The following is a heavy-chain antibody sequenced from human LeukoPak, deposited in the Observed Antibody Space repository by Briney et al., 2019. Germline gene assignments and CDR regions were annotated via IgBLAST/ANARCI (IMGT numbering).Heavy chain of an antibody. V-gene: IGHV1-8*01. Sequence: APVKVSCKASGYTFTSYDINWVRQATGQGLEWMGWMNPNSGNTGYAQKFQGRVTMTRYTSISTAYMELSSLRSEDTAVYYCARDESYSLGSGDYWGQGTLVTVSS. CDR1: GYTFTSYD. D-gene: IGHD5-18*01. CDR2: MNPNSGNT. J-gene: IGHJ4*02. CDR3: ARDESYSLGSGDY.